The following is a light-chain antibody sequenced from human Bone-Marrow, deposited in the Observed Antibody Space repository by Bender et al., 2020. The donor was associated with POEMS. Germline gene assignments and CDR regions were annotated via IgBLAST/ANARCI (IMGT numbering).Light chain of an antibody. CDR2: SSH. Sequence: QSVLTQPPSASGTPGQRVTISCSGGSSNIGAHAVNWYQHLPGTAPKLLIYSSHRRPSEVPDRFSGSRSSTSASLAISGLQSEDEADYYCAVWDDSLNGWVFGGGTKLTV. CDR1: SSNIGAHA. V-gene: IGLV1-44*01. J-gene: IGLJ3*02. CDR3: AVWDDSLNGWV.